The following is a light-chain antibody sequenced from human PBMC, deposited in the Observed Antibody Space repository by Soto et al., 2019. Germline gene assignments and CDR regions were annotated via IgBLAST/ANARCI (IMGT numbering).Light chain of an antibody. CDR2: LNSDGSH. CDR3: QTWGTGPWV. Sequence: QSVLTQSPSASASLGASVKLTCTLSSAHSSYAIAWHQQQPEKGPRNLLKLNSDGSHSKGDGIPERFSGSSSGAERDLTSSSLEAEDEADYYCQTWGTGPWVFGGGTQLTVL. J-gene: IGLJ3*02. CDR1: SAHSSYA. V-gene: IGLV4-69*01.